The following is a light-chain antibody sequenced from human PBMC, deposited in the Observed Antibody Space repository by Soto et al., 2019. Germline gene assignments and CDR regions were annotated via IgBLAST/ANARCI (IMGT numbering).Light chain of an antibody. J-gene: IGKJ2*01. CDR1: QSINSW. CDR3: QQYDTYPYT. V-gene: IGKV1-5*01. CDR2: DAS. Sequence: DIQMTQSPSTLSASVGDRVTITCRASQSINSWLAWYQQKPGKAPNLLIYDASSLQSGVPSRFSGSGSGTGFTLTIRSLQPEDFASYYCQQYDTYPYTFGQGNRVEIK.